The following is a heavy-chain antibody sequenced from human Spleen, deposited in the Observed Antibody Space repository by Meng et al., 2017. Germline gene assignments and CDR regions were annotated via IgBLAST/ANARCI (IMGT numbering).Heavy chain of an antibody. CDR3: ARDGAGGVYYFDS. J-gene: IGHJ4*02. CDR1: GFTFTTYW. CDR2: ISNDGSST. Sequence: EVQLVESGGGLVQPGGSLILSCAASGFTFTTYWMYWVRQAPGKGLVWVSRISNDGSSTTYADSVKGRFTISRDNAKNTLYLQMNSLRAEDTAVYYCARDGAGGVYYFDSWGQGTLVTVSS. D-gene: IGHD4/OR15-4a*01. V-gene: IGHV3-74*03.